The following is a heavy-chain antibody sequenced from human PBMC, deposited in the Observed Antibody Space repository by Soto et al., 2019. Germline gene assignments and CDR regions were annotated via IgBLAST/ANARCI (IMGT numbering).Heavy chain of an antibody. CDR2: ISGSGRST. CDR1: GFTFSSFA. J-gene: IGHJ4*02. Sequence: GGSLRLSCAASGFTFSSFAMSWVRQAPEKGLEWVTGISGSGRSTFYADSVKGRFTISRDNSKNTLYLQMNSLRAEDTAVYYSARDDAPTAPSTFDYWGQGALVTSPQ. CDR3: ARDDAPTAPSTFDY. V-gene: IGHV3-23*01. D-gene: IGHD2-21*02.